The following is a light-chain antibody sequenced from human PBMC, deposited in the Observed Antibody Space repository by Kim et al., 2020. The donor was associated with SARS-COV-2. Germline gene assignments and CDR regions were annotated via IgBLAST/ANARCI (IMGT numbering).Light chain of an antibody. CDR2: DAS. CDR3: QQRGN. CDR1: RCVATC. V-gene: IGKV3-11*01. Sequence: AAPSLPPGERSTLSCRASRCVATCLAEYQQKPGQAPRLLIYDASKRATGIPARFRGSGSGTDFTLTIGTLEPEDSAVYYCQQRGNFGQGTRLEIK. J-gene: IGKJ5*01.